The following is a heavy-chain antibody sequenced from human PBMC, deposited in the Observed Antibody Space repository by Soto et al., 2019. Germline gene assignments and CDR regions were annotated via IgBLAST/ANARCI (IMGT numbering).Heavy chain of an antibody. J-gene: IGHJ5*02. V-gene: IGHV4-59*01. Sequence: TSETLSLTCTVSGGSISSYYWSWIRQPPGKGLEWIGYIYYSGSTNYNPSLKSRVTISVDTSKNQFSLKLSSVTAADTAVYYCARAGDYDYIWGSHPRGWFDPWGQGTLVTVSS. CDR1: GGSISSYY. D-gene: IGHD3-16*02. CDR3: ARAGDYDYIWGSHPRGWFDP. CDR2: IYYSGST.